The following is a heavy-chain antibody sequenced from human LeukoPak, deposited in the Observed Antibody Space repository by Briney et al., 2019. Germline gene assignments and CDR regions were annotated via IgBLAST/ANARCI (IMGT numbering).Heavy chain of an antibody. J-gene: IGHJ4*02. CDR1: GGSISSYY. CDR3: ARPGIAAAGKRGRFDY. Sequence: PSETLSLTCTVSGGSISSYYWSWIRQPPGKGLEWIGEINHSGSTNYNPSLKSRVTISVDTSKNQFSLKLSSVTAADTAVYYFARPGIAAAGKRGRFDYWGQGTLVTVSS. V-gene: IGHV4-34*01. D-gene: IGHD6-13*01. CDR2: INHSGST.